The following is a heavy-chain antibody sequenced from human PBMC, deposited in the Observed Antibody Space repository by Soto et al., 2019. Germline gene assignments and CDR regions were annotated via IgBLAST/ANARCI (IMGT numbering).Heavy chain of an antibody. CDR3: ARGTYDSSGYYYYYGMDV. CDR1: GGTFSGYA. Sequence: SVKVSCKASGGTFSGYAISWVRQAPGQGLEWMGGIIPIFGTANYAQKFQGRVTITADESTSTAYMELSSLRSEDTAVYYCARGTYDSSGYYYYYGMDVWGQGTTVTVSS. J-gene: IGHJ6*02. CDR2: IIPIFGTA. V-gene: IGHV1-69*13. D-gene: IGHD3-22*01.